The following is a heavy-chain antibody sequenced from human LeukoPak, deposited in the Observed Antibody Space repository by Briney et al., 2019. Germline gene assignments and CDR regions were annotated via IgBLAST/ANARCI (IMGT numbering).Heavy chain of an antibody. Sequence: GGSLRLSCSASGFTFSSYAMHWVRQAPGKGLEYVSAISSNGGSTYYADSVKGRFTISSDNSKNTLYLQMSSLRAEDTAVYYCVKDRYYGSGSWYYGTDVWGKGTTVTVSS. CDR3: VKDRYYGSGSWYYGTDV. D-gene: IGHD3-10*01. J-gene: IGHJ6*04. CDR1: GFTFSSYA. CDR2: ISSNGGST. V-gene: IGHV3-64D*06.